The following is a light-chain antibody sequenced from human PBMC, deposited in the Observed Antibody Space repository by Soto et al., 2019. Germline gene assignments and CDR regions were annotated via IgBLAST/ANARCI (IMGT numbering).Light chain of an antibody. CDR1: QDIRNF. V-gene: IGKV1-27*01. CDR2: AAS. Sequence: DLQMTQSPTSLSASVGDRVTITCRASQDIRNFVAWYQQKPGKAPKLLIYAASTLQSGVPSRFSGSGSGTDFTLTINSLQPEDVATYSCQKYSSVPVFGPGTKVEIK. J-gene: IGKJ3*01. CDR3: QKYSSVPV.